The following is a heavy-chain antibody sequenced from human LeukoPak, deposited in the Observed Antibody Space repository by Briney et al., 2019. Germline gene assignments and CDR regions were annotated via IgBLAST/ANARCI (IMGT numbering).Heavy chain of an antibody. CDR2: ISSSSSYI. J-gene: IGHJ3*02. CDR1: GFTFSSYS. V-gene: IGHV3-21*01. D-gene: IGHD3-22*01. Sequence: GGSLRLSCAASGFTFSSYSMNWVRQAPGKGLEWVSSISSSSSYIYYADSVKGRFTISRDNAKNSLYLQMNSLRAEDTAVYYCARDQYYYDSSGYGAFDIWGQGTMVTVSS. CDR3: ARDQYYYDSSGYGAFDI.